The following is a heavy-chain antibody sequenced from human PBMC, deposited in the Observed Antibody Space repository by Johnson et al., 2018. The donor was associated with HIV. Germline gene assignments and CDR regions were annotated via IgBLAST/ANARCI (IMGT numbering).Heavy chain of an antibody. D-gene: IGHD6-13*01. CDR1: GFTFSSYW. J-gene: IGHJ3*02. V-gene: IGHV3-7*01. CDR2: IKQDGSEK. Sequence: VHLVESGGGLVQPGGSLRLSCAASGFTFSSYWMSWVRQAPGKGLEWVANIKQDGSEKYYVDSVKGRFTISRDNAKNSLYLQMNSLRADDTAVYYCARDVGIAENLDAFDIWGQGTMVTVSS. CDR3: ARDVGIAENLDAFDI.